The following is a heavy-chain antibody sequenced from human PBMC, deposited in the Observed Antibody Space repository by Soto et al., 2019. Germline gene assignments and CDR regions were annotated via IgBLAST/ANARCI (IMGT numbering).Heavy chain of an antibody. CDR1: GFTFSNAW. V-gene: IGHV3-15*01. D-gene: IGHD6-13*01. J-gene: IGHJ4*02. CDR2: IKSKTDGGTT. CDR3: TTDTSSSWYFYYFDY. Sequence: PGGSLRLSCAASGFTFSNAWMSWVRQAPGKGLEWVGRIKSKTDGGTTDYAAPVKGRFTISRDDSKNTLYLQMNSLKTEDTAVYYCTTDTSSSWYFYYFDYWGQGTLVTVSS.